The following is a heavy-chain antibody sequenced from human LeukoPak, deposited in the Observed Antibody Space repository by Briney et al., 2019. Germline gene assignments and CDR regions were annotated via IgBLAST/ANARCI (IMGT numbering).Heavy chain of an antibody. CDR2: INPSGGST. Sequence: GASVKVSCKASGYTFTSYFMHWVRQAPGQGLEWMGVINPSGGSTSYAQKFQGRVTMTRDTSTSTVYMELSSLRSDDTAVYYCARDFKPYYYDSSDDWSAFDIWGQGTMVTVSS. V-gene: IGHV1-46*01. CDR1: GYTFTSYF. J-gene: IGHJ3*02. D-gene: IGHD3-22*01. CDR3: ARDFKPYYYDSSDDWSAFDI.